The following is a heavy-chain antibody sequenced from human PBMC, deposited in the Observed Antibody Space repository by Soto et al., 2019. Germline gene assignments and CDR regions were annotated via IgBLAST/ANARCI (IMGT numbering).Heavy chain of an antibody. J-gene: IGHJ3*02. D-gene: IGHD3-9*01. Sequence: PGGSLRLSCAASGFTFSSYAMSWVRQAPGKGLEWVSAISGSGGSTYYADSVKGRFTISRDNSKNTLYLQMNSLRAEDTAVYYCAREYYDILTGYSKDDAFDIWGQGTMVTVSS. CDR1: GFTFSSYA. CDR3: AREYYDILTGYSKDDAFDI. V-gene: IGHV3-23*01. CDR2: ISGSGGST.